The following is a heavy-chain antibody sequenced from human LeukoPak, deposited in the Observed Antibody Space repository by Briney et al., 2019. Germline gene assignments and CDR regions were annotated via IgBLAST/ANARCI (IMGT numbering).Heavy chain of an antibody. V-gene: IGHV3-30*03. CDR1: GFTFSSYG. D-gene: IGHD2-2*01. CDR2: ISYDGSNK. Sequence: GGSLRLSCAASGFTFSSYGMHWVRQAPGKGLEWVAVISYDGSNKYYADSVKGRFTISRDNSKNTLYLQMNSLRAEDTAVYYCARWLCSPTSCYYFDYWGQGTLVVVSS. CDR3: ARWLCSPTSCYYFDY. J-gene: IGHJ4*02.